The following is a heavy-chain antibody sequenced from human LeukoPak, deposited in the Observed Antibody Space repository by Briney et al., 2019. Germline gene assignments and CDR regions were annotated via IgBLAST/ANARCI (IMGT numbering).Heavy chain of an antibody. Sequence: PGGSLRLSCAASGFTFDDYAMHWVRQAPGKGLEWVPGISWNSGSIGYADSVKGRFTISRDNAKNSLYLQMNSLRAEDMALYYCAKGSYGSGSYPDYWGQGTLVTVSS. D-gene: IGHD3-10*01. V-gene: IGHV3-9*03. CDR1: GFTFDDYA. CDR3: AKGSYGSGSYPDY. J-gene: IGHJ4*02. CDR2: ISWNSGSI.